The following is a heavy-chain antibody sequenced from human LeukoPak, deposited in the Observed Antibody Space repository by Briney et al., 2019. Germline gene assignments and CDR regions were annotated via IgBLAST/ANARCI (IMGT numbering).Heavy chain of an antibody. J-gene: IGHJ6*03. CDR3: ARDNRIAAAGTNYYYYMDV. D-gene: IGHD6-13*01. V-gene: IGHV3-30*02. CDR2: IRYDGSNK. Sequence: GGSLRLSCAASGFTFSSYGMHWVRQAPGKGLEWVAFIRYDGSNKYYADSVKGRFTISRDNSKNTLYLQMNSLRAEDTAVYYCARDNRIAAAGTNYYYYMDVWGKGATVTVSS. CDR1: GFTFSSYG.